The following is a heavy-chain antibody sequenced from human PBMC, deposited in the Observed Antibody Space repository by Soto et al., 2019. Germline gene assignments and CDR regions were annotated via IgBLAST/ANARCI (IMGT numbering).Heavy chain of an antibody. CDR3: ARGIYSGDK. CDR2: INPNGGNT. CDR1: GYIFTNYY. D-gene: IGHD2-21*01. V-gene: IGHV1-46*01. J-gene: IGHJ4*02. Sequence: QVRLVQSGAEVKKPGASVKVSCKASGYIFTNYYIHWVRQAPGQGLEWMARINPNGGNTNCAQEFQGTITLIRDTSTSTVYMHLSSLTSEDTAVYYCARGIYSGDKWGQGTLVTVSS.